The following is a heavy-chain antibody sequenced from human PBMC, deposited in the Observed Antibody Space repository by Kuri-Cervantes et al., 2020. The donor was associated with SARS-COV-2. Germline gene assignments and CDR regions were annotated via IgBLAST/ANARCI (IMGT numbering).Heavy chain of an antibody. Sequence: ASVKVSCKASGYTFTSYGISWVRQAPGQGLEWMGWISAYNGNTNYAQKLQGRVTMTTDTSTSTAYMELRSLRSDDTAVYYCAREKLPYFGWSKPPTPQYYFDYWGQGTLVIVSS. CDR2: ISAYNGNT. D-gene: IGHD3-9*01. CDR1: GYTFTSYG. J-gene: IGHJ4*02. CDR3: AREKLPYFGWSKPPTPQYYFDY. V-gene: IGHV1-18*01.